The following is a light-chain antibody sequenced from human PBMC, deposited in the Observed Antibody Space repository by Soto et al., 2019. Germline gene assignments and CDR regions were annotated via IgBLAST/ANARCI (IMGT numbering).Light chain of an antibody. Sequence: EIVLTQSPDILSLSPGERATLSCRASQNIDTYLDWYQQKPGQSPRLLIFDASSRATGTPARFSGSGSETDFTLTISSLEPEDFALYHCLQRAAWPRTFGPGTKVDIK. CDR2: DAS. CDR1: QNIDTY. J-gene: IGKJ3*01. CDR3: LQRAAWPRT. V-gene: IGKV3-11*01.